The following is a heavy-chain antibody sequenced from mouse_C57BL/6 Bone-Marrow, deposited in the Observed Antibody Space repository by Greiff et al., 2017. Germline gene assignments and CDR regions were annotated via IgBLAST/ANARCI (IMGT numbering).Heavy chain of an antibody. V-gene: IGHV1-53*01. CDR3: TNINWDGY. CDR1: GYTFTSYW. J-gene: IGHJ2*01. Sequence: QVQLQQPGTELVKPGASVKLSCKASGYTFTSYWMHWVKQRPGQGLEWIGNINPSNGGTNYNEKFKSKATITADTSSNTAYLQLSSLTSEDTAVYYCTNINWDGYWGQGTTLTVSS. CDR2: INPSNGGT. D-gene: IGHD4-1*01.